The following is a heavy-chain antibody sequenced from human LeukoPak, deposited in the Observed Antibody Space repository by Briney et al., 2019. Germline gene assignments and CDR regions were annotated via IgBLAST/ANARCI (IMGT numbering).Heavy chain of an antibody. CDR3: AKSGRRAAAGRGIGAFDI. D-gene: IGHD6-13*01. CDR2: ISGSSGST. J-gene: IGHJ3*02. Sequence: GGSLRLSCAASGFTFSSYAMSWVRQAPGKGLEWVSAISGSSGSTYYADSVKGRFTISRDNSKNTLYLQMNSLRAEDTAVYYCAKSGRRAAAGRGIGAFDIWGQGTMVTVSS. V-gene: IGHV3-23*01. CDR1: GFTFSSYA.